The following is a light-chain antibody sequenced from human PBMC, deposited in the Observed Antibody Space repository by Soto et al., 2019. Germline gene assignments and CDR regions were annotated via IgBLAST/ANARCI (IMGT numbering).Light chain of an antibody. J-gene: IGKJ5*01. Sequence: DIQMTQFPSSLSASVGDRVTITCRASESINRHLNWYQQQPGKAPKLLIYAASSSQKGVHSRFRGGGSGTDFTLCITNVQPEDSATYYCQQSYTALSITFGQGTRLEVK. CDR1: ESINRH. V-gene: IGKV1-39*01. CDR3: QQSYTALSIT. CDR2: AAS.